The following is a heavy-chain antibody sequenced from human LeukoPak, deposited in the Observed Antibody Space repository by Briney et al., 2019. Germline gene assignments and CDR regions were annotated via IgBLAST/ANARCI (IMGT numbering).Heavy chain of an antibody. CDR3: ARDPYYYDSSGYYHYYYYYGMDV. Sequence: ASVKVSCKASGYTFTGYCMHWVRQAPGQGLEWMGRINPNSGNTNYAQKLQGRVTMTTDTSTSTAYMELRSLRSDDTAVYYCARDPYYYDSSGYYHYYYYYGMDVWGQGTTVTVSS. CDR1: GYTFTGYC. D-gene: IGHD3-22*01. J-gene: IGHJ6*02. CDR2: INPNSGNT. V-gene: IGHV1-18*04.